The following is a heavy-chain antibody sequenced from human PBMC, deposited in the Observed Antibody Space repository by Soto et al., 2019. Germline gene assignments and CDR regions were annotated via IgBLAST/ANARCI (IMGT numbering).Heavy chain of an antibody. J-gene: IGHJ4*02. V-gene: IGHV3-23*01. CDR3: ARGGSSTTRFPTYYFDY. CDR2: MTGSGGDI. Sequence: GGSLRLSCAASGFSVSRYAMMWVRQPPGKGQEWVAGMTGSGGDIRYADPVKGRFTISKDNSKNTLYLQMNSLRAEDTAIYYCARGGSSTTRFPTYYFDYWGQGTLVTVSS. D-gene: IGHD6-13*01. CDR1: GFSVSRYA.